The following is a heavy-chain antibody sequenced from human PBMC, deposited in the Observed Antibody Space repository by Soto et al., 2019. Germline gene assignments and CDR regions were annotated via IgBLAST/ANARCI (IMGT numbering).Heavy chain of an antibody. J-gene: IGHJ4*02. CDR3: ARDIGTAVDY. D-gene: IGHD1-26*01. CDR2: ISYDGSNK. CDR1: GFTFSSYA. V-gene: IGHV3-30-3*01. Sequence: QVQLVESGGGVVQPGRSLRLSCAASGFTFSSYAMHWVRQAPGKGLEWVAVISYDGSNKYYADSVKGRFTISRDNSKNTLYLQTNSLRAEDTAVYYCARDIGTAVDYWGQGTLVTVSS.